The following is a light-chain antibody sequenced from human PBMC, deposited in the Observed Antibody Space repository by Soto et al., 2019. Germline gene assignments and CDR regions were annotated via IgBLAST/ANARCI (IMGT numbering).Light chain of an antibody. CDR3: SSYTAGGTI. J-gene: IGLJ1*01. CDR2: EVS. V-gene: IGLV2-14*01. CDR1: SGDVGGYYY. Sequence: VLTQPASVSGSPGQSITISCTGTSGDVGGYYYVSWYQQLPGKAPKLMISEVSNRPSGVSNRFSGSKSGNTASLTISGLQAEDEADHYCSSYTAGGTIFGTGTKVTVL.